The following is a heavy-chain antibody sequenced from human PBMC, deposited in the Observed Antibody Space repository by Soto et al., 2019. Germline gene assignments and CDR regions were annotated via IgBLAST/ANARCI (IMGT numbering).Heavy chain of an antibody. V-gene: IGHV3-30*18. CDR3: EKDRLGGNFDY. CDR2: ISYDGSNK. Sequence: GSLRLSCAASGFTFSSYGLHWARQAPGKGLEWVAVISYDGSNKYYADSVKGRFTISRDNYKNTLYMQMKSLRAEETAVYYCEKDRLGGNFDYWGQGTQVTVSS. CDR1: GFTFSSYG. J-gene: IGHJ4*02.